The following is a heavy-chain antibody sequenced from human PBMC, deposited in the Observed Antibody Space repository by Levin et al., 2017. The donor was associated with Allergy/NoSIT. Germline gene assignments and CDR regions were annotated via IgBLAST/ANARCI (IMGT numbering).Heavy chain of an antibody. CDR2: ISGSGGST. D-gene: IGHD3-10*01. CDR3: AKDPSSLWVGEHDY. V-gene: IGHV3-23*01. Sequence: SCAASGFTFSSYAMSWVRQAPGKGLEWVSAISGSGGSTYYADSVKGRFTISRDNSKNTLYLQMNSLRAEDTAVYYCAKDPSSLWVGEHDYWGQGTLVTVSS. CDR1: GFTFSSYA. J-gene: IGHJ4*02.